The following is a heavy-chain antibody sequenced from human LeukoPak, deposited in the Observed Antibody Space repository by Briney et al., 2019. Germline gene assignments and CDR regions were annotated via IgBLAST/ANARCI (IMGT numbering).Heavy chain of an antibody. Sequence: SETLSLTCTVSGGSISSNYWSWIRQPPGKGLEWIGYIYHSGSTNCNPSLKSRATISVDTSKNQFSLKVSSVTAADTAVYYCARGKSEVPRYCSSTSCYAGKYFQHWGQGTLVTVSS. V-gene: IGHV4-59*01. D-gene: IGHD2-2*01. CDR2: IYHSGST. CDR1: GGSISSNY. CDR3: ARGKSEVPRYCSSTSCYAGKYFQH. J-gene: IGHJ1*01.